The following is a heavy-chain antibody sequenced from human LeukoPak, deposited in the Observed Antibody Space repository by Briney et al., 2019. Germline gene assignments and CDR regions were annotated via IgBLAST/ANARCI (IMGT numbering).Heavy chain of an antibody. CDR1: GGSISLSYYY. D-gene: IGHD6-19*01. V-gene: IGHV4-39*07. CDR2: VYYSGTT. CDR3: ARGTLYSGWSYYFDY. J-gene: IGHJ4*02. Sequence: PSETLSLTCSVSGGSISLSYYYWGWIRQPPGKALEWIGSVYYSGTTSYNPSLKSRVTISVDMSKNHFSLRLSSVTAADTAMYYCARGTLYSGWSYYFDYWGQGSQVTVSS.